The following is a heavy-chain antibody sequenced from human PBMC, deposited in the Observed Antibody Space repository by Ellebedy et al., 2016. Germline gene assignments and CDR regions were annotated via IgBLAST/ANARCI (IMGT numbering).Heavy chain of an antibody. V-gene: IGHV5-51*01. CDR3: ARSLTRHDAFDI. CDR1: GYSFTSYW. Sequence: GGSLRLSXKGSGYSFTSYWIGWVRQMPGKGLEWMGIIYPGDSDTRYSPSFQGQVTISADKSISTAYLQWSSLKASDTAMYYCARSLTRHDAFDIWGQGTMVTVSS. J-gene: IGHJ3*02. CDR2: IYPGDSDT.